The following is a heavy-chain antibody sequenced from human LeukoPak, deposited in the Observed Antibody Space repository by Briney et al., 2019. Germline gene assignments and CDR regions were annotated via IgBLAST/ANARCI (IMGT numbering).Heavy chain of an antibody. J-gene: IGHJ5*02. CDR3: ARESSISATGTLPWFDP. CDR1: GYTFTGNY. V-gene: IGHV1-2*06. D-gene: IGHD1-1*01. Sequence: ASVKVSCKASGYTFTGNYMHWVRQAPGQGLEWMGRINPNSGGTNYAQKFQGRVTMTRDTSISTAYMELSRLRSDDTAVYYCARESSISATGTLPWFDPWGLGTLVTVSS. CDR2: INPNSGGT.